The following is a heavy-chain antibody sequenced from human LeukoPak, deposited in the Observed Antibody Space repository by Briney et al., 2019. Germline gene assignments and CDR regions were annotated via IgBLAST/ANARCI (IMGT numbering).Heavy chain of an antibody. CDR2: IYYSGSS. D-gene: IGHD3-22*01. J-gene: IGHJ4*02. Sequence: SETLSLTRTVSGGSISSYYWSWIRQPPGKGLEWIGYIYYSGSSNYNPSLKSRVTISVDTSKNQFSLKLSSVTAADTAVYYCARGPDSSGYYFDYWGQGTLVTVSS. CDR3: ARGPDSSGYYFDY. V-gene: IGHV4-59*01. CDR1: GGSISSYY.